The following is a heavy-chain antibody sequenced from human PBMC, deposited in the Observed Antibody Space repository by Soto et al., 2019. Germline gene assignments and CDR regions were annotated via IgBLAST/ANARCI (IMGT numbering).Heavy chain of an antibody. D-gene: IGHD6-13*01. Sequence: VQLVESGGGLIQPGGSLRLSCAASGFTVSSNYMSWVRQAPGKGLEWVSVIYSGGSTYYADSVKGQFTISRENSKTPLSLQMTSLRAADTAVYYCARDPRGMGFDPWRQGTLVTVSS. J-gene: IGHJ5*02. CDR1: GFTVSSNY. V-gene: IGHV3-53*01. CDR3: ARDPRGMGFDP. CDR2: IYSGGST.